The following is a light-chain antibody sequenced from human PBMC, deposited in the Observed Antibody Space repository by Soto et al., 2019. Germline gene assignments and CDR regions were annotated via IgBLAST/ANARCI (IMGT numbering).Light chain of an antibody. CDR3: EQIDRTPRT. CDR2: AAS. Sequence: DIQMTQSPSSLSASVGDRVTITCRTSQDITNYLNWYQQKPGKAPNLLIYAASNLESGVPSRFSGSGSETDFSLTISSREPEDFTTYYCEQIDRTPRTFRQGTKLQIK. J-gene: IGKJ2*01. V-gene: IGKV1-39*01. CDR1: QDITNY.